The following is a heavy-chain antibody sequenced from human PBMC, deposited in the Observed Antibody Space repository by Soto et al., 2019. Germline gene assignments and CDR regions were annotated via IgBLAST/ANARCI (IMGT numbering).Heavy chain of an antibody. J-gene: IGHJ4*02. Sequence: PGGSLRLSCAASGFTFSSYAMSWVRQAPGKGLEWVSAISGSGGSTYYADSVKGRFTISRDNSKNTLYLQMNSLRAEDTAVYYWAKDHIVVVTDILEYWGQGNLGTVSS. V-gene: IGHV3-23*01. D-gene: IGHD2-21*02. CDR2: ISGSGGST. CDR1: GFTFSSYA. CDR3: AKDHIVVVTDILEY.